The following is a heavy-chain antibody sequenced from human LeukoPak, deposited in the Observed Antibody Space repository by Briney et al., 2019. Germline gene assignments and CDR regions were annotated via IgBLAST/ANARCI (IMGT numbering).Heavy chain of an antibody. J-gene: IGHJ4*02. CDR2: ISYDGNDK. CDR1: GFTFSIYA. Sequence: PGGSLRLSCAASGFTFSIYAIHWVRQAPGKGLEWVAVISYDGNDKYYADSVKGRFTISRDNSKNTLYLQMNSLRAEDTAVYYCARDPASPHPEFDYWGQGTLVTVSS. D-gene: IGHD2-2*01. V-gene: IGHV3-30-3*01. CDR3: ARDPASPHPEFDY.